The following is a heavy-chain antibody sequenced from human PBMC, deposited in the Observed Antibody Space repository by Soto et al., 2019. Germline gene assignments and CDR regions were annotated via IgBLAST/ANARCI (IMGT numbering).Heavy chain of an antibody. Sequence: ASVKVSCKASGYIFTSYYIHWVRQAPGQGLEWMGWINPFDGSRMFAQSFQGRVTMTRDTSTSTVYMEVSSLRSEDTAVYYWSRGEPGETSSFDHWGQGTLVTVSS. CDR1: GYIFTSYY. CDR2: INPFDGSR. J-gene: IGHJ4*02. V-gene: IGHV1-46*03. D-gene: IGHD1-26*01. CDR3: SRGEPGETSSFDH.